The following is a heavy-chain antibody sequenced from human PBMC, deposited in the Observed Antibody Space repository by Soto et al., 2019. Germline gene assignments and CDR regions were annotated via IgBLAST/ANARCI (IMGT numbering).Heavy chain of an antibody. V-gene: IGHV3-30*18. J-gene: IGHJ6*02. CDR3: VKDGSSGWPYFDDMDV. CDR1: GFTFSSYG. D-gene: IGHD6-19*01. Sequence: GGSLRLFCAASGFTFSSYGMHWVRQAPGKGLEWVAVILYDGSKKYYADSVKGRFTISRDNSKNTLYLQMSSLRAEDTALYYCVKDGSSGWPYFDDMDVWGQGTTVTVSS. CDR2: ILYDGSKK.